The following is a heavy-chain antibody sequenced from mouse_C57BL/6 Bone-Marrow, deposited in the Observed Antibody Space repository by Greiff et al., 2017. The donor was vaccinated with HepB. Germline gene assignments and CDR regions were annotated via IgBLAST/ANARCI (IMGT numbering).Heavy chain of an antibody. J-gene: IGHJ4*01. Sequence: VQGVESGPGLVQPSQSLSITCTVSGFSLTSYGVHWVRLSPGKGLEWLGVIWRGGSTDYNAAFMSRLSITKDNSKSQVFFKMNSLQADDTAIYYCAKTLLLSYAMDYWGQGTSVTVSS. V-gene: IGHV2-5*01. CDR3: AKTLLLSYAMDY. CDR1: GFSLTSYG. CDR2: IWRGGST. D-gene: IGHD1-2*01.